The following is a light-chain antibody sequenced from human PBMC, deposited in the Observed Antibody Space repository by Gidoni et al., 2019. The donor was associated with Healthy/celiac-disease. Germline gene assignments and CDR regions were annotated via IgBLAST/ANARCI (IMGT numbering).Light chain of an antibody. CDR2: DAS. Sequence: EMVLTQSPATLSLSPGERATLYCRASQSVSSYLACYQQEPGQAPRLLIYDASNRATGIPARFSGSGSGSDFTLTISSLEPEDFAVYYCQQRSNWPPWTFGQGTKVEIK. CDR3: QQRSNWPPWT. J-gene: IGKJ1*01. V-gene: IGKV3-11*02. CDR1: QSVSSY.